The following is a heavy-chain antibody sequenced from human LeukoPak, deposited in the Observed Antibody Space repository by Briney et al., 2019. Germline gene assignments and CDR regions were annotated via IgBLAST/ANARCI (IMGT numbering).Heavy chain of an antibody. V-gene: IGHV3-48*04. J-gene: IGHJ4*02. CDR3: TTVKEFGEL. CDR2: ITSSGSSI. Sequence: GGSLRLSCAASGFTFSSYSMNWVRQAPGKGLEWVSYITSSGSSIYYADSVKGRFTMFRDNAKNSLYLEMNSLRAEDTAVYYCTTVKEFGELWGQGTLVTVSS. CDR1: GFTFSSYS. D-gene: IGHD3-10*01.